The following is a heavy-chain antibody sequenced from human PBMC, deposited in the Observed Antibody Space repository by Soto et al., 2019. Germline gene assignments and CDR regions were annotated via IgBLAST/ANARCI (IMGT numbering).Heavy chain of an antibody. CDR1: GYTFTSYG. J-gene: IGHJ4*02. Sequence: ASVKVSSKASGYTFTSYGFTSVRQAPGQGLEWMGWISAYNGNTNYAQKLQGRVTMTTDTSTSTAYMELRSPRSDDTAVYYCARDDCSGGSCYCDYWGQGTLVTVSS. CDR3: ARDDCSGGSCYCDY. CDR2: ISAYNGNT. V-gene: IGHV1-18*01. D-gene: IGHD2-15*01.